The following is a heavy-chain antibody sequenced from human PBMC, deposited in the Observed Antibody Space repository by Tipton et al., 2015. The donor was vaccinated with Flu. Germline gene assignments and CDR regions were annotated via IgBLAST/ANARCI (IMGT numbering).Heavy chain of an antibody. CDR1: GGSIDNSGYY. D-gene: IGHD3-3*01. V-gene: IGHV4-39*01. Sequence: GLVKPSETLSLTCAVSGGSIDNSGYYWGWIRQPPGKGLEWVGSVYYSGSTYYNPSLKSRVTISVDTSKNQFSLMLRSVTAADTAVYYCASHWDCRNGYCSFDYWGQGTLVTVSS. CDR2: VYYSGST. J-gene: IGHJ4*02. CDR3: ASHWDCRNGYCSFDY.